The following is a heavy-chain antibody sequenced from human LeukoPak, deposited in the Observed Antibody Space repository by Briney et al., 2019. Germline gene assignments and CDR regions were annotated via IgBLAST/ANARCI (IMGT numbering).Heavy chain of an antibody. CDR3: ATDGAGFDT. V-gene: IGHV3-11*01. CDR2: INIVGTNT. J-gene: IGHJ5*02. CDR1: GFTFNAYY. Sequence: GGSLRLSCAASGFTFNAYYMSWIRQAPGKGLEWLSYINIVGTNTHYAGSVKGRFTISRDNAKKSRYWEMNNLRAEDTAVYYCATDGAGFDTWGQGVLVTVSS.